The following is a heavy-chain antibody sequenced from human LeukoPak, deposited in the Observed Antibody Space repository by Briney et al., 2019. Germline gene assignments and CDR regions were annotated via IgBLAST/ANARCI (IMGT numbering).Heavy chain of an antibody. V-gene: IGHV1-8*01. J-gene: IGHJ4*02. Sequence: ASVKVSCKASGYTFTSYDINWVRQATGQGLEWMGWTNPNSGNTGYAQKFQGRVTMTRNTSISTAYMELSSLRSEDTAVYYCARSSGYSYGYGYYFDYWGQGTLVTVSS. CDR1: GYTFTSYD. D-gene: IGHD5-18*01. CDR3: ARSSGYSYGYGYYFDY. CDR2: TNPNSGNT.